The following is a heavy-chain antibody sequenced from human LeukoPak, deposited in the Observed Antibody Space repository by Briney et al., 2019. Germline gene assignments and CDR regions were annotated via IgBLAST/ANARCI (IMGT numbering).Heavy chain of an antibody. J-gene: IGHJ4*02. CDR3: ARDSGSYLQPTDY. V-gene: IGHV3-23*01. CDR1: VFTFNTYA. Sequence: QPGGSLRLSCAASVFTFNTYAMAWVRQAPGKGLEWVSSINGNGLSTYYADSVKGRFTISRDTSKSTLYLQMNSLRGDDTAVYHCARDSGSYLQPTDYWGQGTLVTVSS. CDR2: INGNGLST. D-gene: IGHD1-26*01.